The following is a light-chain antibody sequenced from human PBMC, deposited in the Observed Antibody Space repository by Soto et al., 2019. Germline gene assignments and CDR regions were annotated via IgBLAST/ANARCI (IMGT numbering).Light chain of an antibody. CDR3: QECYSSPYT. CDR1: HSISTY. V-gene: IGKV1-39*01. J-gene: IGKJ2*01. CDR2: AAS. Sequence: DIQMTQSPSSLSASVVDRITIACRASHSISTYLNWYQQKPGKAPKVLISAASSLQSGVPSTFSGSGSGIAFTLTSSTLQPEDFATDHWQECYSSPYTFGQETKVEIK.